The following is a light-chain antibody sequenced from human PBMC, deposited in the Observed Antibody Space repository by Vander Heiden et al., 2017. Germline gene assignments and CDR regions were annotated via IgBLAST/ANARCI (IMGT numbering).Light chain of an antibody. V-gene: IGLV1-40*01. CDR1: TSNIGAGYD. CDR2: ADT. Sequence: QSVLTQPPSVSGAPGQRITISCPGKTSNIGAGYDVHWYQQLPGTAPKLLIYADTNRPSGVPDRFSGSKSGTSASLAITGLQAEDEADYYCQSFDSSLSGWVFGGGTKLAVL. J-gene: IGLJ3*02. CDR3: QSFDSSLSGWV.